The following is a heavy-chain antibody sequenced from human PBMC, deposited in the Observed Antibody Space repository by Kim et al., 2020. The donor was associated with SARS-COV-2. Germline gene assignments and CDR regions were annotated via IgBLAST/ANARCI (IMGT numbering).Heavy chain of an antibody. CDR2: ISDSGGST. CDR3: ANSRYGGNFFYY. V-gene: IGHV3-23*01. CDR1: GFTFSSFA. J-gene: IGHJ4*02. Sequence: GGSLRLSCAASGFTFSSFAMIWVRQAPGKGLEWVSVISDSGGSTYYADSVKGRFTISRDNSKNTLYLQMNSLRTEDTAIYYCANSRYGGNFFYYWGQGTL. D-gene: IGHD2-21*01.